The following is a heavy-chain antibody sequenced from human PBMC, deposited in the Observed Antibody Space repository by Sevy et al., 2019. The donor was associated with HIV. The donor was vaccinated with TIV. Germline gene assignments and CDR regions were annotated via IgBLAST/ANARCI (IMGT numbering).Heavy chain of an antibody. Sequence: GGSLRLSCAASGFTFSSFAMSWVRHIPGKELEWVSTIKGRGGTAYYADSVKGRFTLSRDNSNNTGFLQMNGLRAEDTAVYYCARATLRIGPSSAAFFAYWGQGTLVTVSS. J-gene: IGHJ4*02. D-gene: IGHD2-15*01. V-gene: IGHV3-23*01. CDR1: GFTFSSFA. CDR3: ARATLRIGPSSAAFFAY. CDR2: IKGRGGTA.